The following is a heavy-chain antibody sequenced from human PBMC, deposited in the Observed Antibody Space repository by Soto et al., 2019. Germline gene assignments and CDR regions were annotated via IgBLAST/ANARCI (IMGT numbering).Heavy chain of an antibody. CDR3: ARDIGVSQWLPPSRFDP. Sequence: PSETLSLTCTVSGGSISSYYWSWIRQPPGKGLEWIGYIYYSGSTNYNPSLKSRVTISVDTSKNQFSLKLSSVTAADTAVYYCARDIGVSQWLPPSRFDPWGQGTLVTSPQ. V-gene: IGHV4-59*01. J-gene: IGHJ5*02. D-gene: IGHD6-19*01. CDR1: GGSISSYY. CDR2: IYYSGST.